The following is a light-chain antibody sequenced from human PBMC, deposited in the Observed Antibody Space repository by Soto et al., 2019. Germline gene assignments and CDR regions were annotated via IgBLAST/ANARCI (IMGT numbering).Light chain of an antibody. CDR3: GSYSSTATREV. Sequence: QSALTQPPSASESPGQSVTISCTGTSSDVGGYHYVSWYQHHPGRAPKLLIYEVSHRPSGVSHRFSGSKSANTASLTISGLQAEDEADYFCGSYSSTATREVFGTGTKLTVL. V-gene: IGLV2-14*01. CDR2: EVS. J-gene: IGLJ1*01. CDR1: SSDVGGYHY.